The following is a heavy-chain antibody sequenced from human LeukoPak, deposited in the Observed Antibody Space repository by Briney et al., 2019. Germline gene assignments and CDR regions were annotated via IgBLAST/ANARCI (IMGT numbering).Heavy chain of an antibody. Sequence: SETLSLTCTVSGGSISSFYWTWIRQPPGKGLEWIGEIYHSGSTNYNPSLKSRVTISLDKSKNQFSLKLSSVTAADTAVYYCASPSQNDYWGQGTLVTVSS. CDR1: GGSISSFY. J-gene: IGHJ4*02. V-gene: IGHV4-59*12. CDR3: ASPSQNDY. CDR2: IYHSGST.